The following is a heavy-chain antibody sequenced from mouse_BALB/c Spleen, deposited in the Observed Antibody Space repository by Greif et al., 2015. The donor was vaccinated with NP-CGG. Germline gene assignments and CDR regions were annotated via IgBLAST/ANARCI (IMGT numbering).Heavy chain of an antibody. V-gene: IGHV1-20*02. J-gene: IGHJ4*01. Sequence: VQLQQSGPELVKPGASVKISCKSSGYSFTGYFMNWVMQSHGKSLEWIGRINPYNGDTFYNQKFKGKATLTVDKSSSTAHMELRSLASEDSAVYYCAREGYYAVDYWGQGTSVTVSS. CDR2: INPYNGDT. CDR3: AREGYYAVDY. CDR1: GYSFTGYF.